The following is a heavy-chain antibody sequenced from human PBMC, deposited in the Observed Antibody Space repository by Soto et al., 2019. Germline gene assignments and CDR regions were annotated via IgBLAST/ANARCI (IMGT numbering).Heavy chain of an antibody. D-gene: IGHD3-9*01. J-gene: IGHJ4*02. CDR1: GYTFTSYS. CDR3: AVDIALSGSDY. Sequence: ASVKVSCKASGYTFTSYSMHWVRQAPGQGLEWMAWINAGNGNTKSSQRFQGRVTITRDTSATTAYMELSSLRSEDTAVYYCAVDIALSGSDYWGQGTLVTVSS. CDR2: INAGNGNT. V-gene: IGHV1-3*01.